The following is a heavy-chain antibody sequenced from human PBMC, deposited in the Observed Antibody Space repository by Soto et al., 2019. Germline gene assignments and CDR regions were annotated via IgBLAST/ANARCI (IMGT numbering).Heavy chain of an antibody. J-gene: IGHJ4*02. V-gene: IGHV1-3*01. CDR2: INAGNGNT. Sequence: QVQLVQSGAEVKKPGASVKVSCKASGYTFTSYAMHWVRQAPGQRLEWMGWINAGNGNTKYSQKFQGRVTITRDTSASTAYMELSSLRSEDTAVYYCARDRIMITFGGVIVFAYWGQGTLVPVSS. D-gene: IGHD3-16*02. CDR3: ARDRIMITFGGVIVFAY. CDR1: GYTFTSYA.